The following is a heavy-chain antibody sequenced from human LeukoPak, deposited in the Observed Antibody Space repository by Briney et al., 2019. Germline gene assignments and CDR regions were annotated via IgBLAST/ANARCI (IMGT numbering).Heavy chain of an antibody. V-gene: IGHV3-11*01. CDR3: ARRDYYDSSGYRVSGAFDI. CDR2: ISSSGSTI. J-gene: IGHJ3*02. D-gene: IGHD3-22*01. Sequence: GGSLRLSCAASGFTFSDYYMSWIRQAPGKGLEWVSYISSSGSTIYYADSVKGRFTISRDNAKNSLYLQLNSLRAEDTGVYYCARRDYYDSSGYRVSGAFDIWGQGTMVTVSS. CDR1: GFTFSDYY.